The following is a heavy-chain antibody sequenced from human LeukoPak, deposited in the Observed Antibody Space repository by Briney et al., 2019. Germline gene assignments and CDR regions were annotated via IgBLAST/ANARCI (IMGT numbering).Heavy chain of an antibody. CDR3: AKTKRYCSSTSCYYYYGMDV. D-gene: IGHD2-2*01. J-gene: IGHJ6*02. CDR2: VSGSGGST. V-gene: IGHV3-23*01. CDR1: GLTFSSYA. Sequence: GGSLRLSCAASGLTFSSYAMSWIRQAPGKGLEWVSAVSGSGGSTYYADSVKGRFTISRDNSKNTLYLQMNSLRAEDTAVYYCAKTKRYCSSTSCYYYYGMDVWGQGTTVTVSS.